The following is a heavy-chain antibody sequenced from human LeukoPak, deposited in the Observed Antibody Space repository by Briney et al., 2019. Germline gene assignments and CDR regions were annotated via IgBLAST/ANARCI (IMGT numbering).Heavy chain of an antibody. CDR3: ARLRWSGYCPVDY. CDR2: IYYSGST. CDR1: GGSVSSGSYY. J-gene: IGHJ4*02. Sequence: PSETLSLTCTVSGGSVSSGSYYWSWIRQPPGKGLEWIGYIYYSGSTNYNPSLKSRVTISVDTSKNQFSLKLSSVTAADTAVYYCARLRWSGYCPVDYWGQGALVTVSS. D-gene: IGHD3-3*01. V-gene: IGHV4-61*01.